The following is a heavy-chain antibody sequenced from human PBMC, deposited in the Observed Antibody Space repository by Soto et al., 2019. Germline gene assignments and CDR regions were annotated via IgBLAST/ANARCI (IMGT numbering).Heavy chain of an antibody. D-gene: IGHD2-2*01. J-gene: IGHJ4*02. CDR2: ISGSGGST. Sequence: GGSLRLSCAASGFTFSSYAMSWVRQAPGKRLNWVSVISGSGGSTYYADSVKGRFTISRDNSRNTLYLQMNSLRAEDTAVYYCAKDRGGCSSTSCPPRLFDYWGQGTLVTVSS. V-gene: IGHV3-23*01. CDR3: AKDRGGCSSTSCPPRLFDY. CDR1: GFTFSSYA.